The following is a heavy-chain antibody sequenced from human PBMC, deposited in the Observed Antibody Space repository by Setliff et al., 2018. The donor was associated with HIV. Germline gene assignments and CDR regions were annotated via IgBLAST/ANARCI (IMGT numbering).Heavy chain of an antibody. CDR1: GYTFTSYY. J-gene: IGHJ6*03. CDR2: INPSGGST. Sequence: ASVKVSCKASGYTFTSYYMHWVRQAPGQGLEWMGIINPSGGSTRYAQKFQGRVTMTRDTSMSTVYMELCSLRSEDTAVYYCARDWYYNSCSGYGYYYYYMDVWGKGTTVTVSS. D-gene: IGHD3-3*01. V-gene: IGHV1-46*01. CDR3: ARDWYYNSCSGYGYYYYYMDV.